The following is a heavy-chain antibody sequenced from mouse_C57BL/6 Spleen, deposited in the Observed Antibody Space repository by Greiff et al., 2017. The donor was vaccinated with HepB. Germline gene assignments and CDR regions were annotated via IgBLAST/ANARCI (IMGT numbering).Heavy chain of an antibody. CDR1: GYSITSGYY. CDR3: ASSLLLRLFAY. J-gene: IGHJ3*01. D-gene: IGHD1-1*01. CDR2: ISYDGSN. Sequence: ESGPGLVKPSQSLSLTCSVTGYSITSGYYWNWIRQFPGNKLEWMGYISYDGSNNYNPSLKNRISITRDTSKNQFFLKLNSVTTEDTATYYCASSLLLRLFAYWGQGTLVTVSA. V-gene: IGHV3-6*01.